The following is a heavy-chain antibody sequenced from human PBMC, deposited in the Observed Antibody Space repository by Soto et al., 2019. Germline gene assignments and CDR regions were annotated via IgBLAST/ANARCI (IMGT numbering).Heavy chain of an antibody. Sequence: QVQLQESGPGLLKPSETLSLSCTVSRDSVSSGRFYWSWVRQPPGRTLEWIGYITYNGRTKYSPSLQSRVSISMDKSNKQVSMRLTSVTAADTAVYYWARGRGNGWSSYFGLDVWGQGTTVTVSS. CDR3: ARGRGNGWSSYFGLDV. D-gene: IGHD3-10*01. CDR2: ITYNGRT. J-gene: IGHJ6*02. CDR1: RDSVSSGRFY. V-gene: IGHV4-61*01.